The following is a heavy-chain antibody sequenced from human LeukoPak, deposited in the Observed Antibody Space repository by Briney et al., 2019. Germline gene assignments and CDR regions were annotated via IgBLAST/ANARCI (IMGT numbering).Heavy chain of an antibody. CDR3: ATDRGTWIQN. V-gene: IGHV4-61*02. Sequence: PSETLSLTCTVSGGSISSGSYYWSWIRQPAGKGLEWIGRIYTSGSTNYNPSLKSRVTISVDTSKNQFSLKLSSVTAADTAVYFCATDRGTWIQNWGQGTVVTVSS. J-gene: IGHJ3*01. CDR1: GGSISSGSYY. D-gene: IGHD5-18*01. CDR2: IYTSGST.